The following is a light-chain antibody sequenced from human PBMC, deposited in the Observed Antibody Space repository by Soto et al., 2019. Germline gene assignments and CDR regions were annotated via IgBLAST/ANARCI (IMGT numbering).Light chain of an antibody. V-gene: IGKV1-39*01. Sequence: DIQMTQSPSSLSASVGDRVTITCRASESIARHLNWYQQKPGKAPKLLIYAASSVQNGVPSRFRGGGSGTDFTLTISNLKPEDFATYYCQQTYSTLSITFGQGTRLEIK. J-gene: IGKJ5*01. CDR1: ESIARH. CDR2: AAS. CDR3: QQTYSTLSIT.